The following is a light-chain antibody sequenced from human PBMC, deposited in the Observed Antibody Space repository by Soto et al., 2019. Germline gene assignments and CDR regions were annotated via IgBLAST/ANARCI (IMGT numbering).Light chain of an antibody. J-gene: IGKJ5*01. CDR2: GAS. CDR3: QQYNNWPIT. V-gene: IGKV3-15*01. CDR1: QSIGSN. Sequence: EIRLKQSPATLSVSKGERATLSCRASQSIGSNLAWYQQKPGQAPRLLIYGASTRATGIPARFSGSGSGTEFTLTISSLQSEDFALYYCQQYNNWPITFGQGTRLEI.